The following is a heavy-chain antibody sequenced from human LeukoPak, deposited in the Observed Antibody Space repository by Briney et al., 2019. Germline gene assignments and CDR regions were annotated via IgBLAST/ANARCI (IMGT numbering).Heavy chain of an antibody. CDR3: AHRSLGYCSSTSCYHY. Sequence: SGPTLVKPXPTLTLTCTFSGFSLSTSGVGVGWIRQPPGKALGWLALIYWNDDKRYSPSLKSRLTITKDTSKNQVVLTMTNMDPVDTATYYCAHRSLGYCSSTSCYHYWGQGTLVTVSS. D-gene: IGHD2-2*01. CDR1: GFSLSTSGVG. J-gene: IGHJ4*02. CDR2: IYWNDDK. V-gene: IGHV2-5*01.